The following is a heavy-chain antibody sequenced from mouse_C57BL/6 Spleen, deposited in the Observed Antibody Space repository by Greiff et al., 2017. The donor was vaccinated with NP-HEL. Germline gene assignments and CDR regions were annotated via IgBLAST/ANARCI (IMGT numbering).Heavy chain of an antibody. V-gene: IGHV10-3*01. D-gene: IGHD2-4*01. Sequence: EVQLVESGGGLVQPKGSLKLSCAASGFTFNTYAMHWVRQAPGKGLEWVARIRSKSSNSATYYADSVKDRFTISRDDSQSMLYLQKNNQKTEDTAMYYCVRHYDYDGLFAYWGQGTLVTVSA. CDR3: VRHYDYDGLFAY. J-gene: IGHJ3*01. CDR1: GFTFNTYA. CDR2: IRSKSSNSAT.